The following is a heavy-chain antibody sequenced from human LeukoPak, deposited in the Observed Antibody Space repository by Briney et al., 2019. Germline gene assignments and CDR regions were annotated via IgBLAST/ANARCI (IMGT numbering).Heavy chain of an antibody. Sequence: PSETLSLTCTVSGDSINSYFWGWIRQPPGKGLEWIGYIYSRGTTAYNPSLENRLTMSTDTSKNQFSLTLSSLTAADTAVYFCARVTRSHDAFDVWGQPIMVTVS. D-gene: IGHD4-17*01. CDR1: GDSINSYF. CDR2: IYSRGTT. J-gene: IGHJ3*01. V-gene: IGHV4-59*01. CDR3: ARVTRSHDAFDV.